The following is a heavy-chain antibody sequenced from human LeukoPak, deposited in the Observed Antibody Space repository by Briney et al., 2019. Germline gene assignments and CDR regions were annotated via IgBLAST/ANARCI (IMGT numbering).Heavy chain of an antibody. Sequence: GGSLGLSCAASGFTFSSYSMNWVRQAPGKGLEWVSSISSSSSYIYYADSVKGRFTISRDNAKNSLYLQMNSLRAEDTAVYYCARATQWLAPTYDDYWGQGTLVTVSS. CDR2: ISSSSSYI. V-gene: IGHV3-21*01. CDR3: ARATQWLAPTYDDY. D-gene: IGHD6-19*01. CDR1: GFTFSSYS. J-gene: IGHJ4*02.